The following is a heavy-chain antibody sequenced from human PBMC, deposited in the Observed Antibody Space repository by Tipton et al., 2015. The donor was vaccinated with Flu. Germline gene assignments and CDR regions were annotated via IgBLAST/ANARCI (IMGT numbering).Heavy chain of an antibody. D-gene: IGHD2-15*01. V-gene: IGHV1-46*01. CDR3: AKGGSLLLFAYNWFDP. J-gene: IGHJ5*02. CDR1: GYTFTSYY. Sequence: VQSGAEVKKPGASVKVSCKASGYTFTSYYMHWVRQAPGQGLEWMGIINPSGGSTSYAQKFQGRVTMTRDTSTSTVYMELSSLRSEDTAVYYCAKGGSLLLFAYNWFDPWGQGTLVTVSS. CDR2: INPSGGST.